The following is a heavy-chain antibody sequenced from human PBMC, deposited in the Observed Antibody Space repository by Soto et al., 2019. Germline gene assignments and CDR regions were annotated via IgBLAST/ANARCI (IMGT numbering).Heavy chain of an antibody. CDR1: GGSISSYY. CDR3: ARSKKAYCGGDCYQNWFDP. D-gene: IGHD2-21*02. Sequence: SETLSLTCTVSGGSISSYYWSWIRQPPGKGLEWIGYIYYSGSTNYNPSLKSRVTISVDTSKNQFSLKLSSVTAADTAVYYCARSKKAYCGGDCYQNWFDPWGQGTLVTVSS. J-gene: IGHJ5*02. V-gene: IGHV4-59*12. CDR2: IYYSGST.